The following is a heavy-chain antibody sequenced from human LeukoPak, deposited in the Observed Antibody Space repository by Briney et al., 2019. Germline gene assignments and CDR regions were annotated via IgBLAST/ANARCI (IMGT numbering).Heavy chain of an antibody. Sequence: SETLPLTCAVYGGSFSGYYWSWIRQPPGKGLEWIGEINHSGSTNYNPSLKSRVTISVDTSKNQFSLKLSSVTAADTAVYYCARVSYDFWSGYYRPVEYFQHWGQGTLVTVSS. CDR3: ARVSYDFWSGYYRPVEYFQH. CDR2: INHSGST. CDR1: GGSFSGYY. J-gene: IGHJ1*01. V-gene: IGHV4-34*01. D-gene: IGHD3-3*01.